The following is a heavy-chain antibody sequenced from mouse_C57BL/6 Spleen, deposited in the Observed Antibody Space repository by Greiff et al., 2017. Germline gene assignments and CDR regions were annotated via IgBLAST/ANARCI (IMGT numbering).Heavy chain of an antibody. CDR1: GYTFTSYW. CDR2: IDPSDSET. Sequence: QVQLQQPGAELVRPGSSVKLSCKASGYTFTSYWMHWVKQRPIQGLEWIGNIDPSDSETHYNQKFKDKATLTVDKSSSTAYMQLSSLTSEYSAVYCCARGTTVVNYAMDDWGQGTSVTVSS. D-gene: IGHD1-1*01. J-gene: IGHJ4*01. CDR3: ARGTTVVNYAMDD. V-gene: IGHV1-52*01.